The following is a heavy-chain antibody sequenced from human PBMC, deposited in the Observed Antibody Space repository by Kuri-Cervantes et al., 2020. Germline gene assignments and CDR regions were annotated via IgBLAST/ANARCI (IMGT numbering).Heavy chain of an antibody. CDR3: ARHGGSYGYYYYGMDV. CDR2: ISYDGSNK. Sequence: GGSLRLSCAASGFTFSSYAMHWVRQAPGKGLEWVAVISYDGSNKYYADSVKGRFTISRDNSKNTLYLQMNSLRAEDTAVYYCARHGGSYGYYYYGMDVWGQGTTVTVSS. V-gene: IGHV3-30-3*01. J-gene: IGHJ6*02. CDR1: GFTFSSYA. D-gene: IGHD3-16*01.